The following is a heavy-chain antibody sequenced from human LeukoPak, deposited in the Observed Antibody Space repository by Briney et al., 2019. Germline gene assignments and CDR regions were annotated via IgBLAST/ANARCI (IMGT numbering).Heavy chain of an antibody. D-gene: IGHD1-26*01. Sequence: SETLSLTCTVSGGSISSYYLSWLRQPPGKGLEWIGYIYYSGSTNYNPSLKSRVTISVDTSKNQFSLKLSSVTAADTAVYYCARDRRVGATPYYFDYWGQGTLVTVSS. CDR3: ARDRRVGATPYYFDY. J-gene: IGHJ4*02. V-gene: IGHV4-59*01. CDR1: GGSISSYY. CDR2: IYYSGST.